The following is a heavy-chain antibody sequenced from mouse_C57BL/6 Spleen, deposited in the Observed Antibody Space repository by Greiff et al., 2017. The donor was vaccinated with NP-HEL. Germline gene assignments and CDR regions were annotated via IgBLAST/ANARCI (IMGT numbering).Heavy chain of an antibody. CDR2: IDPSDSYT. J-gene: IGHJ2*01. CDR1: GYTFTSYW. D-gene: IGHD3-2*02. CDR3: AIDSSGYDYFDY. V-gene: IGHV1-69*01. Sequence: VQLQQSGAELVMPGASVKLSCKASGYTFTSYWMHWVKQRPGQGLEWIGEIDPSDSYTNYNQKFKGKSTLTVDKSSSTAYMQLSSLTSEDSAVYYCAIDSSGYDYFDYWGQGTTLTVSS.